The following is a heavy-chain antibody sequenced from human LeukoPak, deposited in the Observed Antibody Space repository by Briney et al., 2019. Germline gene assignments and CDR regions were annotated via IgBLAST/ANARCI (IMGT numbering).Heavy chain of an antibody. Sequence: MSSETLSLTCAVYGGSFSGYYWSWIRQPPGKGLEWIGEINHSGSTNYNPSLKSRVTISVDTSKNQFSLKLSSVTAADTAVYYCARGEYSSGWSLDYWGQGTLVTDSS. CDR3: ARGEYSSGWSLDY. J-gene: IGHJ4*02. V-gene: IGHV4-34*01. D-gene: IGHD6-19*01. CDR2: INHSGST. CDR1: GGSFSGYY.